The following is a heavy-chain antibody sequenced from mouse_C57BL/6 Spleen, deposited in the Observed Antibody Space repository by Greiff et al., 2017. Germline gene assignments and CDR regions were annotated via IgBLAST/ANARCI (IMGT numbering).Heavy chain of an antibody. Sequence: EVQLQESGPGLVKPSQSLSLTCSVTGYSITSGYYWNWIRQFPGNKLEWMGYINYDGSNNYNPSLKNLISITRDTSKNQFIMKLNSVTTEDTATYYCAREGTGDFDYWGQGTTLTVSS. V-gene: IGHV3-6*01. CDR2: INYDGSN. D-gene: IGHD2-14*01. CDR1: GYSITSGYY. CDR3: AREGTGDFDY. J-gene: IGHJ2*01.